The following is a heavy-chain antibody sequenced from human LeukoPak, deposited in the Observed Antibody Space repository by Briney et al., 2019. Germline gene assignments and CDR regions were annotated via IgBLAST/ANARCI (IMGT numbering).Heavy chain of an antibody. CDR2: IYYSGSA. CDR1: GGSISSGDYY. CDR3: ARGPYYYDSSGLSYYFDY. J-gene: IGHJ4*02. Sequence: PSQTLSLTCTVSGGSISSGDYYWSWIRQPPGKGLEWIGYIYYSGSAYYNPSLKSRVTISVDTSKNQFSLKLSSVTAADTAVYYCARGPYYYDSSGLSYYFDYWGQGTLVTVSS. D-gene: IGHD3-22*01. V-gene: IGHV4-30-4*08.